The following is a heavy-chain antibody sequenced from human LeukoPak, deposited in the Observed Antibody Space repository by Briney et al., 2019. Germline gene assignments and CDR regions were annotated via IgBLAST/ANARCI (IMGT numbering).Heavy chain of an antibody. V-gene: IGHV3-30*18. Sequence: PGGSLRLSCAASGFTFSSYGMHWVRQAPGKGLEWVAVISYDGSNKYYADSVKGRFTISRDNSKNTLCLQMNSLRAEDTAVYYCAKDLAITGTTGMDYWGQGTLVAVSS. CDR1: GFTFSSYG. CDR3: AKDLAITGTTGMDY. CDR2: ISYDGSNK. J-gene: IGHJ4*02. D-gene: IGHD1-14*01.